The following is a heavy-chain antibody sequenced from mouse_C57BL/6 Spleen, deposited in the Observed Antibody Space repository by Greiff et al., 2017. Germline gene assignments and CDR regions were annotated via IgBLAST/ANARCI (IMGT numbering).Heavy chain of an antibody. CDR3: TTGRFYYGSSPAWFAY. Sequence: EVQRVESGAELVRPGASVKLSCTASGFNIKDDYMHWVKQRPEQGLEWIGWIDPENGDTEYASKFQGKATITADTSSNTAYLQLSSLTSEDTAVYYCTTGRFYYGSSPAWFAYWGQGTLVTVSA. J-gene: IGHJ3*01. CDR1: GFNIKDDY. D-gene: IGHD1-1*01. CDR2: IDPENGDT. V-gene: IGHV14-4*01.